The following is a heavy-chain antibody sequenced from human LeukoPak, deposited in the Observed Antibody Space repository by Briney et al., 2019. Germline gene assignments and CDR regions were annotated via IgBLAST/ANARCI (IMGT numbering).Heavy chain of an antibody. Sequence: SVKVSCKASGGSFSSYAISWVRQAPGQGLEWMGGIIPIFGTANYAQKFQGRATITADESTSTAYMELSSLRSEDTAVYYCAREYYYGSGSYYTHWGQGTLVTVSS. V-gene: IGHV1-69*01. CDR2: IIPIFGTA. CDR3: AREYYYGSGSYYTH. CDR1: GGSFSSYA. D-gene: IGHD3-10*01. J-gene: IGHJ4*02.